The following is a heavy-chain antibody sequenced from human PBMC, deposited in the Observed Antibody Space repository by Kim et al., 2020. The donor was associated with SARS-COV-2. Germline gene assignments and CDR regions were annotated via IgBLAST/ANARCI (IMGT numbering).Heavy chain of an antibody. CDR3: ARVPPGSWLPLDL. D-gene: IGHD5-12*01. J-gene: IGHJ4*02. V-gene: IGHV4-59*13. Sequence: SETLSLTCTVSGGSISSYYWSWIRQPPGKGLEWIGYIYYSGSTNYNPSLKSRVTISVDTSKNQFSLKLSSVTAADTAVYYCARVPPGSWLPLDLWGQGTLVTVSS. CDR2: IYYSGST. CDR1: GGSISSYY.